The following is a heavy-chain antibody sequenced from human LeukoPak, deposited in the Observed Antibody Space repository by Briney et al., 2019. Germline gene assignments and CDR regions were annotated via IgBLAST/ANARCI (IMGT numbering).Heavy chain of an antibody. J-gene: IGHJ3*02. D-gene: IGHD6-13*01. V-gene: IGHV4-59*08. CDR2: IYYSGST. Sequence: PSETLSLTCTVSGGSISSYYWSWIRQPPGKGLEWIGYIYYSGSTNYNPSLKSRVTISEDTSKNQFSLKLSSVTAADTAVYYCARLSNSSPFAFDIWGQGTMVTVSS. CDR3: ARLSNSSPFAFDI. CDR1: GGSISSYY.